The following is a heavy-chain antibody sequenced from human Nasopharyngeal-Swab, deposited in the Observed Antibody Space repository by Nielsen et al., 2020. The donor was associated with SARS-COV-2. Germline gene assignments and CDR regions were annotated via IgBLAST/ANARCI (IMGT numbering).Heavy chain of an antibody. D-gene: IGHD3-16*02. CDR1: GYTLTELS. CDR2: FDPEDGET. CDR3: ATDLRVMITFGGVIALDY. Sequence: SVKVSCKVSGYTLTELSMHWVRQAPGKGLEWMGGFDPEDGETIYAQKFQGRVTMTEDTSTDTAYMELSSLRSEDTAVYYCATDLRVMITFGGVIALDYWGQGTLVTVS. V-gene: IGHV1-24*01. J-gene: IGHJ4*02.